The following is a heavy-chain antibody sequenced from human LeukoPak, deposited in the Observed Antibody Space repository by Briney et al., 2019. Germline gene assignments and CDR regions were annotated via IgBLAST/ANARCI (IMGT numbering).Heavy chain of an antibody. CDR2: ISWNSGSI. CDR3: AKGQYGDTTDAFDI. J-gene: IGHJ3*02. Sequence: PGGSLRLSCAASGFTFDDYAMPWVRQAPGKGLEWVSGISWNSGSIGYADSVKGRFTISRDNAKNSLYLQMNSLRAEDTALYYCAKGQYGDTTDAFDIWGQGTMVTVAS. V-gene: IGHV3-9*01. D-gene: IGHD4-17*01. CDR1: GFTFDDYA.